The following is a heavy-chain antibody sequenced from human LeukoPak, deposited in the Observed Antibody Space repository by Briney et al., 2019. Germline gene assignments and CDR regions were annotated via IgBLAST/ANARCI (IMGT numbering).Heavy chain of an antibody. D-gene: IGHD3-22*01. V-gene: IGHV4-59*01. CDR3: ARVKWRRSYYYDSSGYPSDAFDI. CDR1: GGSISSYY. J-gene: IGHJ3*02. CDR2: IYYSGST. Sequence: PSETLSLTCTVSGGSISSYYWSWIRQPPGKGLEWIGYIYYSGSTNYNPSLKSRVTISVDTSKNQFSLKLSSVTAADTAVYYCARVKWRRSYYYDSSGYPSDAFDIWGQGTMVTVSS.